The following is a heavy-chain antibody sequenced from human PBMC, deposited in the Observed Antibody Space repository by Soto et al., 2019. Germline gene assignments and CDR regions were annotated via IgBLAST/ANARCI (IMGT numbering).Heavy chain of an antibody. V-gene: IGHV4-59*01. CDR2: IYYSGSA. J-gene: IGHJ4*02. CDR3: ARAGAATLSDY. Sequence: QVQLQESGPGLVKPSETLSLTCTVSGGSISSYYCSWIRQPPGKGLEWIGYIYYSGSANYNPSLKSRVTISVDTSKNQFSLKLSPVTAADTAVYYCARAGAATLSDYWGQGTLVTVSS. CDR1: GGSISSYY. D-gene: IGHD2-15*01.